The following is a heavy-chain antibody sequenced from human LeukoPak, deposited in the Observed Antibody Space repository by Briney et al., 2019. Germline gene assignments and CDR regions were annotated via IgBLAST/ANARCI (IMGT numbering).Heavy chain of an antibody. CDR3: VRGTNDWTGIDY. CDR1: GFTFSNYW. J-gene: IGHJ4*02. V-gene: IGHV3-74*01. CDR2: INPDGSST. D-gene: IGHD2-8*01. Sequence: XGXLRLSCAASGFTFSNYWMHWVRQAPGKGLVWVSRINPDGSSTDYADSVKGRFTISRDNARNTLYLQMNSLRVEDTAIYYCVRGTNDWTGIDYWGQGTLVTVSS.